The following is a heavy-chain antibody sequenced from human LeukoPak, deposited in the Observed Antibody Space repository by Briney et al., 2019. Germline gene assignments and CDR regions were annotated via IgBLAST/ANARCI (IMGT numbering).Heavy chain of an antibody. Sequence: ASVKVSCKASGYTFTSYDINWVRQATGQGLEWVGWMNPNRGNTGYAQKFQGRVTMTRNTSISTAYMELSSLRSEDKALYYCARVGGIAAAFDYWGEGTLVTVSS. CDR1: GYTFTSYD. J-gene: IGHJ4*02. CDR2: MNPNRGNT. CDR3: ARVGGIAAAFDY. V-gene: IGHV1-8*01. D-gene: IGHD6-13*01.